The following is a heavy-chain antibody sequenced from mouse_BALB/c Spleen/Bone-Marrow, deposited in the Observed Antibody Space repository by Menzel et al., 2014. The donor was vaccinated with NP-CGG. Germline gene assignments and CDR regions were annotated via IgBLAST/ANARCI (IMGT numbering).Heavy chain of an antibody. J-gene: IGHJ1*01. CDR1: GFNIKDTY. CDR2: IDPANGNT. D-gene: IGHD2-1*01. V-gene: IGHV14-3*02. CDR3: AREYYGNYAWYFDV. Sequence: EVHLVESGAELVKPGASVKLSCTASGFNIKDTYMNWVKQRPEQGLEWIGRIDPANGNTKYDPKSQGKATITADTSSNTAYLQLSSLTSEDTAVYYCAREYYGNYAWYFDVWGAGTTVTVSS.